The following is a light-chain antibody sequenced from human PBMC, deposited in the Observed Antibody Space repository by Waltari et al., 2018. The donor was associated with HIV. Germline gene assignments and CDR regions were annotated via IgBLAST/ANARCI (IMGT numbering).Light chain of an antibody. J-gene: IGLJ2*01. CDR1: SRDIGDYDF. Sequence: QSALTQPPSASGSLGQSVTITCTGASRDIGDYDFVSWFQQPPHSAPKLLLYEVTRRPPTVPFRFSSSRSGNTAFLTVAGLQPDDEATYYCSSYGDSLKVLFGGGINVTVL. CDR3: SSYGDSLKVL. V-gene: IGLV2-8*01. CDR2: EVT.